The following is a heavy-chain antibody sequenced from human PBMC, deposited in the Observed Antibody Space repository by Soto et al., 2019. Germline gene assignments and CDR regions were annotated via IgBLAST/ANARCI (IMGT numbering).Heavy chain of an antibody. CDR1: GYTFTSYD. D-gene: IGHD4-17*01. CDR3: ARGGSPRTNYGMDV. CDR2: MNPNSGNT. J-gene: IGHJ6*02. V-gene: IGHV1-8*01. Sequence: GASVKVSCKASGYTFTSYDINWVRQATGQGLEWMGWMNPNSGNTGYAQKFQGRVTMTRNTSISTAYMELSSLRSEDTAVYYRARGGSPRTNYGMDVWGQGPTVTVSS.